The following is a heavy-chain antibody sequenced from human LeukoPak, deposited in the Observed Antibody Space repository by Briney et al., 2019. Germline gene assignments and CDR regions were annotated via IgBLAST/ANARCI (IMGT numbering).Heavy chain of an antibody. CDR1: GFTFSSYS. Sequence: GGPLRLSCAASGFTFSSYSMNWVRQAPGKGLEWVSFISSSRSYIYYADSVKGRFTISRDNAKNSLYLQMNSLRAEDTAVYYCARIRTTVDYWGQGTLVTVSS. D-gene: IGHD4-11*01. CDR2: ISSSRSYI. V-gene: IGHV3-21*01. J-gene: IGHJ4*02. CDR3: ARIRTTVDY.